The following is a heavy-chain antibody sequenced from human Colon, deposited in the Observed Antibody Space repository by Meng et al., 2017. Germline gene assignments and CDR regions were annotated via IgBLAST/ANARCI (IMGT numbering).Heavy chain of an antibody. J-gene: IGHJ4*02. CDR3: ARSLTVTTLFDY. CDR1: GFSFSNYE. D-gene: IGHD4-11*01. CDR2: ISSSGATI. V-gene: IGHV3-48*03. Sequence: GGSRRLSCAASGFSFSNYEMNWVRQAPGKGLEWVSYISSSGATIYYADSVKGRFTITRDNDKNSLYLQMNSLRAEDPAVYYCARSLTVTTLFDYWGQGTLVTVSS.